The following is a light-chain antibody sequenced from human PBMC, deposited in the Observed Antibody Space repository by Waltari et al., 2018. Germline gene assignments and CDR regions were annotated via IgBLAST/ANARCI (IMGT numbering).Light chain of an antibody. CDR3: AAWDDSLNGRYV. CDR2: SNN. CDR1: SSNIGSNT. V-gene: IGLV1-44*01. Sequence: QSVLPQPPSASGTPGQRVTIPCSGSSSNIGSNTVNWYQQLPGTAPKLLIYSNNQRPSGVPDRFSGSKSGTSASLAISGLQSEDEADYYCAAWDDSLNGRYVFGTGTKVTVL. J-gene: IGLJ1*01.